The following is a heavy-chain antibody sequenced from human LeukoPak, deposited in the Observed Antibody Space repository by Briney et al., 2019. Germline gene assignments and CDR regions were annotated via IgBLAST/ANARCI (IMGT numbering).Heavy chain of an antibody. V-gene: IGHV4-61*02. CDR2: IYTSGST. D-gene: IGHD4-17*01. Sequence: PSQTLSLTCTVSGGSISSGSYYWGWIRQPAGKGLEWIGRIYTSGSTNYNPSLKSRVTISVDTSKNQFSLKLSSVTAADTAVYYCARGYGDHFIYWGQGTLVTVSS. CDR1: GGSISSGSYY. CDR3: ARGYGDHFIY. J-gene: IGHJ4*02.